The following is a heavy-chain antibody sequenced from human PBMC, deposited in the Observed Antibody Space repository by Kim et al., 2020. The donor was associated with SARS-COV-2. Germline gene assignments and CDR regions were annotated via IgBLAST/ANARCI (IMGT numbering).Heavy chain of an antibody. CDR3: ASTHHYDILTGYSQYYGMDV. V-gene: IGHV5-51*01. CDR1: GYSFTSYW. Sequence: GESLKISCKGSGYSFTSYWIGWVRQMPGKGLEWMGIIYPGDSDTRYSPSFQGQVTISADKSISTAYLQWSSLKASDTAMYYCASTHHYDILTGYSQYYGMDVWGQGTTVTVSS. D-gene: IGHD3-9*01. J-gene: IGHJ6*02. CDR2: IYPGDSDT.